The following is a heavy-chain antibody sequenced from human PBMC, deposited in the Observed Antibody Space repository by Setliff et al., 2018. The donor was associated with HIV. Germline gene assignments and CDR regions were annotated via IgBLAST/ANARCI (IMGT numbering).Heavy chain of an antibody. Sequence: SETLSLTCTVSGGSISSYYWSWIRQPPGKGLEWIGYIYYSGSTNYNPSLKSRVTISVDTSKNQFSLKLSSVTAADTAVYYCARVRYSSGWYSHAFDIWGQGTKVTV. J-gene: IGHJ3*02. CDR1: GGSISSYY. CDR2: IYYSGST. CDR3: ARVRYSSGWYSHAFDI. D-gene: IGHD6-19*01. V-gene: IGHV4-59*01.